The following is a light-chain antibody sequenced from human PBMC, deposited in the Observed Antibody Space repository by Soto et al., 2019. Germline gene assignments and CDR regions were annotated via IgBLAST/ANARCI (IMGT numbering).Light chain of an antibody. CDR1: SSDVGGSNG. V-gene: IGLV2-18*02. CDR2: DVS. Sequence: ALTQPPSVSGSPGQSVAISCTGTSSDVGGSNGVSWYQQPPGTAPKLMIYDVSNRPSGVPDRFSGSKSGNTASLTISGLQAEDEGDYYCSSYTSSSTYVFGTGAKVTVL. J-gene: IGLJ1*01. CDR3: SSYTSSSTYV.